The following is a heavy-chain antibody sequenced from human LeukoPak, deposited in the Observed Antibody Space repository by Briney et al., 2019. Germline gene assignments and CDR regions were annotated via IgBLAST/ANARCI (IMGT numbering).Heavy chain of an antibody. Sequence: ASVKVSCKASGGTFSSYSISWVRQAPGQGLEWMGGIIPIFGTANYAQKFQGRVTITTDESTSTAYMELRSPSSEDTAVYYCARGLYYDFWSGYLGTGDYYYYYMDVWGKGTTVTVSS. D-gene: IGHD3-3*01. CDR1: GGTFSSYS. V-gene: IGHV1-69*05. CDR3: ARGLYYDFWSGYLGTGDYYYYYMDV. CDR2: IIPIFGTA. J-gene: IGHJ6*03.